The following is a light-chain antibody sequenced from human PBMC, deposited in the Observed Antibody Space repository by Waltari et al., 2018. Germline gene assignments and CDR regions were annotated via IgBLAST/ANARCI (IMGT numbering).Light chain of an antibody. V-gene: IGLV2-14*01. CDR2: EVY. Sequence: QSALTQPASVSGSPGQSITISCTGTSSAVGVYDFVSWYQQYPGKAPKLVIYEVYYRPSGVSHRFSASKSGNTASLTISGLQTEDEADYYCSSYTSISTSVVFGGGTKLTVL. CDR3: SSYTSISTSVV. J-gene: IGLJ2*01. CDR1: SSAVGVYDF.